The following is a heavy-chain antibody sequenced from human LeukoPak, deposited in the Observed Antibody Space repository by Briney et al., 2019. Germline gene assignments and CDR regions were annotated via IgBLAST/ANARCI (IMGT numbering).Heavy chain of an antibody. CDR3: ARATYYYDSSGYYRSYYFDY. CDR1: GGSFSGYF. Sequence: SETLSLTCAVYGGSFSGYFWSWIRQPPGKGLEWIREINHSGSTNYNPSLKSRVTISVDTSKNQFSLKQSTVTAADTAVYYCARATYYYDSSGYYRSYYFDYWGQGTLVTVSS. CDR2: INHSGST. V-gene: IGHV4-34*01. J-gene: IGHJ4*02. D-gene: IGHD3-22*01.